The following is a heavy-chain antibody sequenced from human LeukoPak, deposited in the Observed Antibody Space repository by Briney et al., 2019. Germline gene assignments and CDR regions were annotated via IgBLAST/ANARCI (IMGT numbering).Heavy chain of an antibody. V-gene: IGHV3-21*01. Sequence: GGSLRLSCAASGLTFSTYSMNWVRQAPGKGLEWVASITSPVGHIYYAGSLKGRITISRVNAKSSLYLQMNSLRAEDTAVYYCATDGQSSGWYGFDYWGQGTLVTVSS. CDR1: GLTFSTYS. J-gene: IGHJ4*02. CDR2: ITSPVGHI. CDR3: ATDGQSSGWYGFDY. D-gene: IGHD6-19*01.